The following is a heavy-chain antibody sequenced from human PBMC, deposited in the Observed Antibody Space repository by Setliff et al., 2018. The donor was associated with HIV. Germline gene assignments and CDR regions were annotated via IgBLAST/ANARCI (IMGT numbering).Heavy chain of an antibody. Sequence: ASVKVSCKASGTTFSTYVFTWVRQAPGQGLEWMEGITPILGTTKYAQRFQGRVTITADIATSTTYMELSSLSSEDTAIYYCARDHQTMLWLDYWGQGALVTVSS. CDR1: GTTFSTYV. CDR2: ITPILGTT. D-gene: IGHD2-21*01. CDR3: ARDHQTMLWLDY. V-gene: IGHV1-69*10. J-gene: IGHJ4*02.